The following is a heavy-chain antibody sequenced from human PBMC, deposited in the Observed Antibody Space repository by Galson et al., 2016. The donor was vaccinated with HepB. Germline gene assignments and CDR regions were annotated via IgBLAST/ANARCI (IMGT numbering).Heavy chain of an antibody. CDR2: IYPGDSDT. J-gene: IGHJ4*02. Sequence: SGAEVKKPGESLKISCQGSGYSFATYWIVWVRQMPGRGLEWMGIIYPGDSDTTYSPSFQGQVTISADKSISTAYLQWSSLKASDTAMYYCARQVGATHDHWGQGTLVTVSS. CDR1: GYSFATYW. CDR3: ARQVGATHDH. D-gene: IGHD1-26*01. V-gene: IGHV5-51*01.